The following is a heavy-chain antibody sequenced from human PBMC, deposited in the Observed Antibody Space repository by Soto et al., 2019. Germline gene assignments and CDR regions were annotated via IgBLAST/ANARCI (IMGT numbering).Heavy chain of an antibody. J-gene: IGHJ3*02. V-gene: IGHV1-69*06. CDR1: GGTFSSYA. CDR3: ARVPRVGWPTDDAFDI. CDR2: TIPIFGTA. D-gene: IGHD6-19*01. Sequence: SVKVSCKASGGTFSSYAISWVRQAPGQGLEWMGGTIPIFGTANYAQKFQGRVTITADKSTSTAYMELSSLRSEDTAVYYCARVPRVGWPTDDAFDIWGQGTMVTVSS.